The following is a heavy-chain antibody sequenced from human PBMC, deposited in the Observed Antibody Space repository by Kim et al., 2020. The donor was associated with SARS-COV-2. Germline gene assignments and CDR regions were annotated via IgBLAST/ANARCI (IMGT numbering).Heavy chain of an antibody. J-gene: IGHJ4*02. Sequence: RITISRDNSKNTSYLQMNSLRAEDTAVYYCAKVGIGYYYDSSGYPLDFDYWGQGTLVTVSS. CDR3: AKVGIGYYYDSSGYPLDFDY. V-gene: IGHV3-30*02. D-gene: IGHD3-22*01.